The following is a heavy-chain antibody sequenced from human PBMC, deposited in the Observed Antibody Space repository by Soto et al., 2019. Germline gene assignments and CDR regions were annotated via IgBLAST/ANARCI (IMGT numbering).Heavy chain of an antibody. CDR3: ARDLTYIRQY. V-gene: IGHV1-2*02. CDR1: GYTFTGYY. D-gene: IGHD2-2*02. J-gene: IGHJ4*02. CDR2: ISTAHSDV. Sequence: GASVKVSCKASGYTFTGYYMHWVRQAPGQGLEWMGWISTAHSDVGYAQKFQGRVTMTTDKSTSTAYMELRSLTSDDTAVYFCARDLTYIRQYWGQGTLVTVSS.